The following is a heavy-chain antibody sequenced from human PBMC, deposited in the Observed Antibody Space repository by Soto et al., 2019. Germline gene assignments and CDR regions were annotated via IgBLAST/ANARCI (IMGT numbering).Heavy chain of an antibody. J-gene: IGHJ4*02. CDR3: TRASGRFVKNDY. V-gene: IGHV3-73*01. CDR1: GFTFSGSA. D-gene: IGHD1-26*01. Sequence: GGSLRLSCAASGFTFSGSAMHWVRQASGKGLEWVGRIRSKANSYATAYAASVKGRFTISRDDSKNTAYLQMNSLKTEDTALYYFTRASGRFVKNDYWGQGTLVTVSS. CDR2: IRSKANSYAT.